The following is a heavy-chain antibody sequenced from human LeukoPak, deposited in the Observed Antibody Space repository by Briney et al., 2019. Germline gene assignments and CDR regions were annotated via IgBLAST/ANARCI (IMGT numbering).Heavy chain of an antibody. D-gene: IGHD3-22*01. V-gene: IGHV1-46*01. Sequence: ASVKVSCKASGYTFTSYYMHWVRQAPGQGLEWMGIINPSGGSTNYAQKFQGRVTMTRDMSTSTVYMELSSLRSEDTAVYYCARDYYDTLFDYWGQGTLVTVSS. CDR1: GYTFTSYY. CDR2: INPSGGST. J-gene: IGHJ4*02. CDR3: ARDYYDTLFDY.